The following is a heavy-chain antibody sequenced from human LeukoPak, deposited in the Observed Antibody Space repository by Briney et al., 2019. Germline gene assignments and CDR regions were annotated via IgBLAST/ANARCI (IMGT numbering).Heavy chain of an antibody. Sequence: SETLSLTCTVSGGSISSYYWSWIRQPAGKGLEWIGRIYTSGSTNYNPSLKSRVTMSVDTSKNQFSLKLSSVTAADTAVYYCAKKPGAARQQWFDPWGQGTLVTVSS. D-gene: IGHD6-6*01. CDR2: IYTSGST. CDR1: GGSISSYY. V-gene: IGHV4-4*07. J-gene: IGHJ5*02. CDR3: AKKPGAARQQWFDP.